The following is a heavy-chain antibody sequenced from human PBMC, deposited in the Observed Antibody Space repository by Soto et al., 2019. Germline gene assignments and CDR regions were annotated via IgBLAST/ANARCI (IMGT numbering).Heavy chain of an antibody. V-gene: IGHV4-59*01. Sequence: QVRLQESRPGLVKPSETLFLTCTVSGGSIGAYYWTWIRQPPGMGLAWIGFIYSSGTTYKPFRESRGIISVATSKIQFPLKLNAVTAVDTAVYFCARSGLRLGDVEFDPWGPGILVTVSS. CDR1: GGSIGAYY. CDR3: ARSGLRLGDVEFDP. CDR2: IYSSGT. D-gene: IGHD3-16*01. J-gene: IGHJ5*02.